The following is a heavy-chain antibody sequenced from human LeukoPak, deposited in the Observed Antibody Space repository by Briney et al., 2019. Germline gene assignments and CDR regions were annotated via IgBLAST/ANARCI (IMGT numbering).Heavy chain of an antibody. Sequence: SETLSLTCTVSGGSISSSSYYWGWIRQPPGKGLEWIGRIYYSGSTYYNPALKSRVTISVDTSKNQFSLKLSSVTAADTAVYYCASMEPDYDILTGYYTHWGQGTLVTVSS. V-gene: IGHV4-39*01. J-gene: IGHJ4*02. CDR2: IYYSGST. CDR1: GGSISSSSYY. D-gene: IGHD3-9*01. CDR3: ASMEPDYDILTGYYTH.